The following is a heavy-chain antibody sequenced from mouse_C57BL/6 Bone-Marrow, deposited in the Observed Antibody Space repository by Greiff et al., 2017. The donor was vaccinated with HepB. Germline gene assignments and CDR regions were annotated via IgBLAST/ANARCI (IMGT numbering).Heavy chain of an antibody. Sequence: LVESGAELVRPGASVTLSCKASGYTFTDYEMHWVKQTPVHGLEWIGAIDPETGGTAYNQKFKGKAILTADKSSSTAYMELRSLTSEDSAVYYCTRRKAWFAYWGQGTLVTVSA. CDR1: GYTFTDYE. CDR2: IDPETGGT. J-gene: IGHJ3*01. CDR3: TRRKAWFAY. V-gene: IGHV1-15*01.